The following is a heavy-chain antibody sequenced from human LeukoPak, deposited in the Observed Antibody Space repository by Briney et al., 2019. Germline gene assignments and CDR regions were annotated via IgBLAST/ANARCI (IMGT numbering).Heavy chain of an antibody. V-gene: IGHV3-21*06. CDR3: ARAASGTYLADF. J-gene: IGHJ4*02. CDR2: ISSSSSYI. D-gene: IGHD1-26*01. CDR1: GFTFSPYN. Sequence: PGGSLRLSCAASGFTFSPYNMNWVRQAPGKGLKWVSSISSSSSYIYYADSVKGRFTISRDNAKNSLYLQMNSLRAEDTAVYYCARAASGTYLADFWDQGTLVTVSS.